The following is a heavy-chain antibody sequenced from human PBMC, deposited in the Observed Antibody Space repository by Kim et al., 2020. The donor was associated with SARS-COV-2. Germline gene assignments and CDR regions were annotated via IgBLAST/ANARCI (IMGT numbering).Heavy chain of an antibody. V-gene: IGHV1-2*06. CDR2: INPNSGGT. CDR3: ARDRVTTYYYYGMDV. J-gene: IGHJ6*02. CDR1: GYTFTGYY. D-gene: IGHD4-4*01. Sequence: ASVKVSCKASGYTFTGYYMHWVRQAPGQGLEWMGRINPNSGGTNYAQKFQGRVTMTRDTSISTAYMELSRLRSDDTAVYYCARDRVTTYYYYGMDVWGQGTTVTVSS.